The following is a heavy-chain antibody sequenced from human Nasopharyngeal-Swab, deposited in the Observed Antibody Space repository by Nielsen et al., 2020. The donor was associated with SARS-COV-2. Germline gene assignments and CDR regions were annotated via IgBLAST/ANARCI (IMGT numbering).Heavy chain of an antibody. V-gene: IGHV3-21*01. CDR1: GFTFNEYT. CDR2: ISSRGDYI. J-gene: IGHJ4*02. CDR3: ARDTPAMFAY. Sequence: GESLKISCAASGFTFNEYTMNWVRQAPGKGLEWVSAISSRGDYIYYAPSVKGRFTISRDDAKNLLYLQMNSLRAEDTALYYCARDTPAMFAYWGQGTLVTVSS.